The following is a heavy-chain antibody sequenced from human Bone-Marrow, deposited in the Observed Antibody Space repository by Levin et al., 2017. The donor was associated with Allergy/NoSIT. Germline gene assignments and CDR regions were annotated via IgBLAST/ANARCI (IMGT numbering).Heavy chain of an antibody. CDR1: GFNFEVYG. V-gene: IGHV3-30*03. CDR2: ISYDGSEK. Sequence: GGSLRLSCAASGFNFEVYGIHWVRQAPGKGLEWVSIISYDGSEKYFADSVKGRFTISRDNAKNTVSLQMNSLRNEDTALYYCVRNSASTPGWSMDVWGQGTMVTVSS. D-gene: IGHD3-10*01. CDR3: VRNSASTPGWSMDV. J-gene: IGHJ6*02.